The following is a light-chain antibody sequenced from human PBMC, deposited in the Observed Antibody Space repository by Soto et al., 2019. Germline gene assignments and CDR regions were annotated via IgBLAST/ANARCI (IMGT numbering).Light chain of an antibody. Sequence: QSALTQPPSASXSPXXXXTISCTGTSSDVGGYNYVSWYQQHPGKAPKLMIYEVSKRPSGVPDRFSGSKSGNTASLTVSGLQAEDEADYYCSSYAGSNIYVFGTGTKLTVL. J-gene: IGLJ1*01. CDR2: EVS. CDR1: SSDVGGYNY. V-gene: IGLV2-8*01. CDR3: SSYAGSNIYV.